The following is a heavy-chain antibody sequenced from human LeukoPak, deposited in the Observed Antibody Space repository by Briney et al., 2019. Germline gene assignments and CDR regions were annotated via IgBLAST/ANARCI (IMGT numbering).Heavy chain of an antibody. V-gene: IGHV3-48*03. Sequence: PGGSLRLSCAASGXTFSSYEVNWVRQAPGKGLEWVSYISSSGSTIYYADSVKGRFTISRDNAKNSLYLQMNSLRAEDTAVYYCARVMNGDYFDYWGQGTLVTVSS. D-gene: IGHD4-17*01. CDR2: ISSSGSTI. J-gene: IGHJ4*02. CDR3: ARVMNGDYFDY. CDR1: GXTFSSYE.